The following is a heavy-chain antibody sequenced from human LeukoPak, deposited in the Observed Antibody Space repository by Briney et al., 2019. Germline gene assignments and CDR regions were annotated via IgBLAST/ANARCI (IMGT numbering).Heavy chain of an antibody. V-gene: IGHV4-59*01. J-gene: IGHJ4*02. D-gene: IGHD5-18*01. CDR2: IYYGGST. Sequence: PSETLSLTCTVSGGSISSYYWSWIRQPPGKGLEWIGYIYYGGSTNYNPSLKSRVTISVDTSKNQFSLKLSSVTAADTAVYYCAGGYSYGSVDYWGQGTLVTVSS. CDR3: AGGYSYGSVDY. CDR1: GGSISSYY.